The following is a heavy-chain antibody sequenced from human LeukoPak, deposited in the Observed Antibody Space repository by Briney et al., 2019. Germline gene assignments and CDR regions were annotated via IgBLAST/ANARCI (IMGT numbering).Heavy chain of an antibody. J-gene: IGHJ4*02. CDR2: ISGSGGST. Sequence: GGSLRLSCAASGFTFSSYAMSWVRQAPGKGLEWVSAISGSGGSTYYADSVKGRCTISRDNSKNTLYLQMNSLRAEDTAVYYCAKYYNAYCGGDCYFDYWGQGTLVTVSS. V-gene: IGHV3-23*01. CDR3: AKYYNAYCGGDCYFDY. CDR1: GFTFSSYA. D-gene: IGHD2-21*02.